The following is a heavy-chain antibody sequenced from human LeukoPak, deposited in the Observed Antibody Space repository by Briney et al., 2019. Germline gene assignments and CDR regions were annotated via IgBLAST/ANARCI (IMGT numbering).Heavy chain of an antibody. V-gene: IGHV3-7*01. CDR2: INEDGSET. CDR1: GFNFRNAW. CDR3: AREGF. Sequence: GGSLRLSCTASGFNFRNAWMSWVRQAPGKGLEWVANINEDGSETDYVGTVKGRFTISRDNAKNSLYLQMNSLRAEDTALYYCAREGFWGQGTMVIVSS. J-gene: IGHJ3*01.